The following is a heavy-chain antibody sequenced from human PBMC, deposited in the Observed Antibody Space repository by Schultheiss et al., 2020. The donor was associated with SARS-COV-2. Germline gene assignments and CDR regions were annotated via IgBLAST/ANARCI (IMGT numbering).Heavy chain of an antibody. CDR2: IKSKTDGGTT. CDR3: AAEWETNAFDI. Sequence: GESLKISCAASGFTFSNAWMNWVRQAPGKGLEWVGRIKSKTDGGTTDYAAPVKGRFTISRDDSKNTLYLQMNSLKTEDTAVYYCAAEWETNAFDIWGQGTMVTVSS. D-gene: IGHD1-26*01. CDR1: GFTFSNAW. V-gene: IGHV3-15*07. J-gene: IGHJ3*02.